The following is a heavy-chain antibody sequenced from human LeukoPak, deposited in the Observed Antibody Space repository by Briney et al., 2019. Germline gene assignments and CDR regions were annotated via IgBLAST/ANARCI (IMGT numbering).Heavy chain of an antibody. Sequence: GGSLRLPCAASGFTFSSYAMNWVRQSPGKGLEWVSVISGSGGETFYADSVKGRFTISRDNSGNTQYLQMNSLRAEDTAVYYCAKGSGSSSYNTMDFWGQGTTVTVS. J-gene: IGHJ6*02. V-gene: IGHV3-23*01. CDR2: ISGSGGET. CDR3: AKGSGSSSYNTMDF. CDR1: GFTFSSYA. D-gene: IGHD2-2*02.